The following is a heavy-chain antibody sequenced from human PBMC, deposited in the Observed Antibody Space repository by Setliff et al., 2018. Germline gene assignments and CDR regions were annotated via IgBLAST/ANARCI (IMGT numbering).Heavy chain of an antibody. CDR1: GGTFSSYA. CDR2: IIPIFGTA. D-gene: IGHD1-7*01. J-gene: IGHJ6*02. V-gene: IGHV1-69*05. Sequence: KVSCKASGGTFSSYAISWVRQAPGQGLEWMGGIIPIFGTANYAQKFQGRVTITTDESTSTAYMELSSLRSEDTAVYYCARGITGTTNYYYGMDVWGQGTTVTVSS. CDR3: ARGITGTTNYYYGMDV.